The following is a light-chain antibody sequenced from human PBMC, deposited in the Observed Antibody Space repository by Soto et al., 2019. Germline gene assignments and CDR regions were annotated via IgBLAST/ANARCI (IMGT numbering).Light chain of an antibody. CDR2: DAS. V-gene: IGKV1-5*01. J-gene: IGKJ1*01. Sequence: DIQMTQSPATLSASVGYRFTSTCLSSQTINSWLAWYQQKPGKAPKVLIFDASSLKTGVPSRFSGSGSGTEFTLTISNLQPDDFATYYCQQYDSYSSGPFGQGTKVHIK. CDR3: QQYDSYSSGP. CDR1: QTINSW.